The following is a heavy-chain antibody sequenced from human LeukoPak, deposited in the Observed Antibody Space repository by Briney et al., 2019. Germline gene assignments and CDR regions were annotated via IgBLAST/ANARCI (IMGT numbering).Heavy chain of an antibody. CDR3: ARADESLVYGMDV. V-gene: IGHV4-4*07. CDR1: GGSISSYY. CDR2: IYTSGST. J-gene: IGHJ6*02. Sequence: SETLSLTCTVSGGSISSYYWSWIRQPAGKGLEWIGRIYTSGSTNYNPSLTSRVAISVDTSRNQLSLKLRSVTAADTAIYYCARADESLVYGMDVWGPGTTVIVSS.